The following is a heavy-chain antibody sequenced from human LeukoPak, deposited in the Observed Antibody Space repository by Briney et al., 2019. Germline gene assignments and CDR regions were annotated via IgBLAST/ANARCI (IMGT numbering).Heavy chain of an antibody. CDR2: IIPILGIA. CDR3: ASQMHYYGSGSYGY. V-gene: IGHV1-69*04. D-gene: IGHD3-10*01. CDR1: GGTFSSYA. Sequence: GASVKVSCKPSGGTFSSYAISWVRQAPGQGLEWMGRIIPILGIANYAQKFQGRVTITADKSTSTAYMELSSLRSEDTAVYYFASQMHYYGSGSYGYWGQGTLVTVSS. J-gene: IGHJ4*02.